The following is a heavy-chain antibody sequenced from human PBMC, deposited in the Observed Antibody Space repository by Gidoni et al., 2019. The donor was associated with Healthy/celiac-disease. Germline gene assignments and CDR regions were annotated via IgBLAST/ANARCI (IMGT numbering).Heavy chain of an antibody. Sequence: QVQLQQWGAGLLKPSETLSLTCAVYGGSFSGYYWSWIRQPPGKGLEWIGEINHSGSTNYNPSRKSRVTISVDTSKNQFSLKLSSVTAADTAVYYCARGPKYYDFWSGYYKDDAFDIWGQGTMVTVSS. CDR3: ARGPKYYDFWSGYYKDDAFDI. CDR2: INHSGST. V-gene: IGHV4-34*01. CDR1: GGSFSGYY. D-gene: IGHD3-3*01. J-gene: IGHJ3*02.